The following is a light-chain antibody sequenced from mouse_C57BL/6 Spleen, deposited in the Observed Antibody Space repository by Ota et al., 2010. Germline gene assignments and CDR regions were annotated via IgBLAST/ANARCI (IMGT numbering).Light chain of an antibody. CDR1: QSLLNSGNQKNY. J-gene: IGKJ2*01. CDR3: QNDHSYPYT. Sequence: DDVMHSLHLPRVCQQERRVTMSCKSSQSLLNSGNQKNYLAWYQQKPGQPPKLLIDGASTRESGVPDRFTGSGSGIDFTLTISSVQAEDLAVYYCQNDHSYPYTFGGGTKLEIK. CDR2: GAS. V-gene: IGKV8-28*01.